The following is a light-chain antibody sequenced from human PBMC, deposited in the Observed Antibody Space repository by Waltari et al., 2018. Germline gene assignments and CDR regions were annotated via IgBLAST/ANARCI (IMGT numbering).Light chain of an antibody. CDR1: SLRSYY. J-gene: IGLJ1*01. CDR2: GKN. Sequence: SSELTQDPAVSVALGQTVRITCQGDSLRSYYASWYQQKPGQAPVLVIYGKNNRHSGIPDRFSGSSSGNTASLTITGAQAEDEADYYCNSRDSSGNHIVFGTGTKVTVL. V-gene: IGLV3-19*01. CDR3: NSRDSSGNHIV.